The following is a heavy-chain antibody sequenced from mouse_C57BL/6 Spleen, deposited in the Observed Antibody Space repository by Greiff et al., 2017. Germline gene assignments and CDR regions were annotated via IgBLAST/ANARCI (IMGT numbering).Heavy chain of an antibody. CDR3: ARERIRDGSSYMDY. J-gene: IGHJ2*01. D-gene: IGHD1-1*01. V-gene: IGHV1-26*01. CDR1: GYTFTDYY. CDR2: INPNNGGT. Sequence: VQLQQSGPELVKPGASVKISCKASGYTFTDYYMNWVKQSHGKSLEWIGDINPNNGGTSYNQKFKGKATLTVDQSSSTAYMELRSLTSEDSAVYYGARERIRDGSSYMDYWGQGTTLTVSS.